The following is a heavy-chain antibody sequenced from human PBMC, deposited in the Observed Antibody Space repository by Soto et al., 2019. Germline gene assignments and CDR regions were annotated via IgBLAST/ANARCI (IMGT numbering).Heavy chain of an antibody. CDR2: ISNRGTP. D-gene: IGHD2-8*01. V-gene: IGHV4-30-4*01. J-gene: IGHJ3*02. CDR3: AREVNVVALSDAFDI. CDR1: GDSISSDNYF. Sequence: QVQLQESGPGLVKPSQTLSLICTVSGDSISSDNYFLSWIRQPPGQGLEWVGYISNRGTPYYNPSLKSRVTISLDTSRNRFSLDMYSVTATDTAVYYCAREVNVVALSDAFDIWGQGTMVTVSS.